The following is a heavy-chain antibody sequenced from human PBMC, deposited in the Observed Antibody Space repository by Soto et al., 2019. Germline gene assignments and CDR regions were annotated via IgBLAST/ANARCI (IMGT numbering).Heavy chain of an antibody. CDR3: ARDAGRPYYYYGMDV. D-gene: IGHD6-13*01. CDR2: IYYSGNT. Sequence: SETLSLTCTVSGGAISSGGYYWSWIRQHPGKGLEWIGHIYYSGNTYYNPSLKSRVTISVDTSKNQFSLKLSSVTAADTAVYYCARDAGRPYYYYGMDVWGPGTTVTVSS. CDR1: GGAISSGGYY. V-gene: IGHV4-31*03. J-gene: IGHJ6*02.